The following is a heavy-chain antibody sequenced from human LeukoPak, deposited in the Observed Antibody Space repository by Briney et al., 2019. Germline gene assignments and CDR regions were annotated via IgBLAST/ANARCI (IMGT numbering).Heavy chain of an antibody. Sequence: GGSLRLSCAASGFTFSSYAMSWVRQAPGKGLEWVSAISGSGGSTYYADSVKGRFTISRDNPKNTLYLQMNSLRAEDTAVYYCAREGSVATSGPGLYYYYGMDVWGQGTTVTVSS. CDR3: AREGSVATSGPGLYYYYGMDV. V-gene: IGHV3-23*01. D-gene: IGHD5-12*01. CDR1: GFTFSSYA. CDR2: ISGSGGST. J-gene: IGHJ6*02.